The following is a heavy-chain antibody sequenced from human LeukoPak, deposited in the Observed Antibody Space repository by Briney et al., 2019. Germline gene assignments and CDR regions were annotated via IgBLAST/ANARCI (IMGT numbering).Heavy chain of an antibody. CDR1: GFTFDDYA. Sequence: GGALRLSCAASGFTFDDYAMHWVRPGPGKGLGGGAGICWNRGNIDYADSVKGRFTISRDNAKNSLYLQMNSLRAEDMALYYCAKSIGYSYGSNYFDYWGQGALVTVSS. CDR3: AKSIGYSYGSNYFDY. V-gene: IGHV3-9*03. CDR2: ICWNRGNI. D-gene: IGHD5-18*01. J-gene: IGHJ4*02.